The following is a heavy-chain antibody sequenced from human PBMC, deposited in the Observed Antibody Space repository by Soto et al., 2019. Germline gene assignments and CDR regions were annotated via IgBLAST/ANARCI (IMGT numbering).Heavy chain of an antibody. CDR2: ISDDGARA. D-gene: IGHD3-10*01. CDR1: GFVFEMYW. J-gene: IGHJ4*02. Sequence: LSLSCAASGFVFEMYWMHWVRQTPGKGPEWVSRISDDGARADYADSVKGRFTISRDNAKNSLYLQMNSLRAEDTAVYYCTRGPRPSSVGTGAFWGRGALVTVSS. V-gene: IGHV3-74*01. CDR3: TRGPRPSSVGTGAF.